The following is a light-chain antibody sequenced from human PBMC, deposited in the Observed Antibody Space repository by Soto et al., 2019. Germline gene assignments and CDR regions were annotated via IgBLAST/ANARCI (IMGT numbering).Light chain of an antibody. V-gene: IGKV1-5*01. J-gene: IGKJ1*01. CDR2: DAS. Sequence: DIQMTQSRSTLSASVGDRVTITCRASQSISSWLAWYQQKPGKAPKLLIYDASSLESGVPSRFSGSGSGTEFTLTISSLQTDDFASYYCQQYDSYSWTFGQGTQVDI. CDR1: QSISSW. CDR3: QQYDSYSWT.